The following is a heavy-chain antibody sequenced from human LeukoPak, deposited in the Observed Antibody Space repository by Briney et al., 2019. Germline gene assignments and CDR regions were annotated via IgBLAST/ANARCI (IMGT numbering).Heavy chain of an antibody. CDR1: GGTFSRYA. V-gene: IGHV1-69*05. J-gene: IGHJ6*03. CDR2: IIPLTGTA. Sequence: ASVKVSCKASGGTFSRYAVSWVRQAPGQGLEWMGGIIPLTGTANHAQKLQGRVTITTDESTTTAHMELSSLRSEDTAVYYCASRHIDSVVPPSMAAGTYYYYMDVWGKGTTVIAS. CDR3: ASRHIDSVVPPSMAAGTYYYYMDV. D-gene: IGHD2-2*01.